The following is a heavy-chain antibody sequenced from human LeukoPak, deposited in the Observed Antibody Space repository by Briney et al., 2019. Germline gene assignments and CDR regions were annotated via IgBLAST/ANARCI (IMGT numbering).Heavy chain of an antibody. D-gene: IGHD6-13*01. CDR3: ARHVGQQLVPWFDP. CDR2: IYYSGST. Sequence: PSETLSLTCTVSGGSISSYYWGWIRQPPGKGLEWIGSIYYSGSTYYNPSLKSRVTISVDTSKNQFSLKLSSVTAADTAVYYCARHVGQQLVPWFDPWGQGTLVTVSS. J-gene: IGHJ5*02. V-gene: IGHV4-39*01. CDR1: GGSISSYY.